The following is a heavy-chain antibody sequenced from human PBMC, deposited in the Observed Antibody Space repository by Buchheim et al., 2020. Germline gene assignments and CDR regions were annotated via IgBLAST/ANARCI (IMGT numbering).Heavy chain of an antibody. J-gene: IGHJ6*02. V-gene: IGHV4-39*07. CDR2: IYSGGST. CDR1: GASINSGGYY. Sequence: HLQGSGPGLVGPSETLSLTCTVSGASINSGGYYWDWVRQPPGKGLEWVGHIYSGGSTYFNPSLKRRVTISFDASNNQISLMLTSVTAADTGTYYCARGSYQTGWRGFSYYSMDVWGQGT. CDR3: ARGSYQTGWRGFSYYSMDV. D-gene: IGHD6-19*01.